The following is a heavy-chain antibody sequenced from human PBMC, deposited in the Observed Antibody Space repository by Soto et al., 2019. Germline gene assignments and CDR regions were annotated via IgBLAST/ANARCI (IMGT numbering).Heavy chain of an antibody. J-gene: IGHJ6*02. CDR1: GYSFTSYW. V-gene: IGHV5-51*01. CDR2: IYPGDSDT. CDR3: ARLGTTRPHKGYYYYYGMDV. D-gene: IGHD1-1*01. Sequence: GESLKISCKGSGYSFTSYWIGWVRQMPGKGLEWMGIIYPGDSDTRYSPSFQGQVTISADKSISTAYLQWSSLKASDTAMYYCARLGTTRPHKGYYYYYGMDVWGQGTTVTVSS.